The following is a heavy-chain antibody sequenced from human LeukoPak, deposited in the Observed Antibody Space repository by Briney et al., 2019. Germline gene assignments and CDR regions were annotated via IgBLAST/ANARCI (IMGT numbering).Heavy chain of an antibody. CDR1: GFTFSSHA. J-gene: IGHJ4*02. D-gene: IGHD1-26*01. CDR3: VGEVGPRQMNY. CDR2: IAYDASNE. V-gene: IGHV3-30-3*01. Sequence: GGSLRLSCVAAGFTFSSHAMHWVRQAPGKGLEWVAVIAYDASNEYYADSVKGRFTISRDNSKNTLYLQMNSLRTEDTAMYYCVGEVGPRQMNYWGQGTLVTVSS.